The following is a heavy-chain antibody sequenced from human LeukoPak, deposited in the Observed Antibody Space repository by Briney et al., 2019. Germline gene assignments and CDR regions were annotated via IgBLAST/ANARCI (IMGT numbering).Heavy chain of an antibody. Sequence: GGSLRLSCIPSGFTFNNYAMFWVRQAPGRGLEWVALIWYDGSNKYYADSVKGRFTVSRDNSKNTLYLQMNSLRAEDTAVYYCARARGWQPNYYYFYVDGYGTGTTVTVAS. D-gene: IGHD2-15*01. J-gene: IGHJ6*03. CDR1: GFTFNNYA. CDR2: IWYDGSNK. V-gene: IGHV3-33*07. CDR3: ARARGWQPNYYYFYVDG.